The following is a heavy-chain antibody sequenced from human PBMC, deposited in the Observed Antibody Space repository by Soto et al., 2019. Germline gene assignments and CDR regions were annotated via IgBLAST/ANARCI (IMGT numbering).Heavy chain of an antibody. D-gene: IGHD1-26*01. CDR2: ISVSGGST. Sequence: EVQLLESGGGLVQPGGSLRLSCATSGFAFNSYGMPWVRQAPGQGLEWVSGISVSGGSTYYADSVKGRFTISRDNSKNTVYLQLNSLRVDDTAVYYCAKARGRYYFYGMDVWGQGTTVTVSS. CDR3: AKARGRYYFYGMDV. CDR1: GFAFNSYG. V-gene: IGHV3-23*01. J-gene: IGHJ6*02.